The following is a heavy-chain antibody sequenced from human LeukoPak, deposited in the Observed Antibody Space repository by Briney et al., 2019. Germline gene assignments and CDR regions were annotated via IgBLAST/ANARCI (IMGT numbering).Heavy chain of an antibody. CDR3: ARAGNYYDSSGYCPQGAFDI. CDR1: GYTFTSYG. V-gene: IGHV1-18*01. D-gene: IGHD3-22*01. CDR2: ISAYNGNT. Sequence: GASVKVSCKASGYTFTSYGISWVRQAPGQGLEWMGWISAYNGNTNYAQKLQGRVTMTTDTSTSTAYMELRSLRSDDTAVYYCARAGNYYDSSGYCPQGAFDIWGQGTMVTVSS. J-gene: IGHJ3*02.